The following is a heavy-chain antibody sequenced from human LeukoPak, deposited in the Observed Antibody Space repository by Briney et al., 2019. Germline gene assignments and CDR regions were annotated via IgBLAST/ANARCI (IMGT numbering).Heavy chain of an antibody. CDR1: GFTVRDET. V-gene: IGHV3-53*04. J-gene: IGHJ2*01. CDR3: ARGDGSPNWYFDL. D-gene: IGHD5-24*01. CDR2: IYSGGST. Sequence: PGGSLRLSRAASGFTVRDETMNWVRQAPGKELEWVSLIYSGGSTYYADSVRGRFIISRITSKNTVHLQINSLRTEDTAVYYCARGDGSPNWYFDLWGRGTLVTVSS.